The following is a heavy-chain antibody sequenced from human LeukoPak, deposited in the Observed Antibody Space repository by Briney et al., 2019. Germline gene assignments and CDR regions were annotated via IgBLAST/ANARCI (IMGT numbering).Heavy chain of an antibody. D-gene: IGHD6-13*01. CDR3: ARDMSIAAAGTHRGDY. CDR1: GFTFSSYS. J-gene: IGHJ4*02. Sequence: GGSLRLPCAASGFTFSSYSMNWVRQAPGKGLEWVSSISSSSSYIYYADSVKGRFTISRDNAKNSLYLQMNSLRAEDTAVYYCARDMSIAAAGTHRGDYWGQGTLVTVSS. V-gene: IGHV3-21*01. CDR2: ISSSSSYI.